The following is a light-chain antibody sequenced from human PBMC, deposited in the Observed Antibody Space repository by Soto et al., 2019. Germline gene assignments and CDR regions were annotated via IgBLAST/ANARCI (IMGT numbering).Light chain of an antibody. CDR1: QRLLYRSNNKNY. J-gene: IGKJ1*01. CDR3: QQYYNPPWT. Sequence: DTVMSQSPASLAVSLGGRATINCKSSQRLLYRSNNKNYLAWYQHKPGQPPKLLIYWAYTRDSGVPDRFSGSGSGTDFTLTISNVQAEDVAVYYCQQYYNPPWTFGQGTKVEI. V-gene: IGKV4-1*01. CDR2: WAY.